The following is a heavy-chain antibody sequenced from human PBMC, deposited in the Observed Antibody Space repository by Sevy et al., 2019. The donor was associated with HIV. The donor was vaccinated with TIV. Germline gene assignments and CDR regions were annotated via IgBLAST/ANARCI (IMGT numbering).Heavy chain of an antibody. Sequence: GGSLRLSCAASGFMFSNHAMSWVRQAPGKGLEWLSSISGRSGVTTYYAKSVNGRFTISRDNSQNTLFLQLSRLRAEDTAIYYCAKDLLTVAGNFDYWGQGTLVTVSS. CDR3: AKDLLTVAGNFDY. D-gene: IGHD6-19*01. V-gene: IGHV3-23*01. J-gene: IGHJ4*02. CDR2: ISGRSGVTT. CDR1: GFMFSNHA.